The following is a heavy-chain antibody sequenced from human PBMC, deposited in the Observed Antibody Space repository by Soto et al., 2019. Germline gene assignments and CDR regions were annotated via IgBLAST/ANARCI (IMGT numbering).Heavy chain of an antibody. CDR1: GYTFTSYG. D-gene: IGHD3-3*01. J-gene: IGHJ6*02. CDR3: ARPLGNDFWIGYYAQQHSYAMHV. Sequence: ASVKVSCKASGYTFTSYGISWVRQAPGQGLEWMGWISAYNGNTNYAQKLQGRVTMTTDTSTSTAYMELRSLRSDDTAVYYCARPLGNDFWIGYYAQQHSYAMHVPGQATTVSGSS. V-gene: IGHV1-18*01. CDR2: ISAYNGNT.